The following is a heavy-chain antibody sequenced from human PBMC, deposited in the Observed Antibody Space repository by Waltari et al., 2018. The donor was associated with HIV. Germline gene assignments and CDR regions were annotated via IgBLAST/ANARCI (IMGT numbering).Heavy chain of an antibody. V-gene: IGHV3-64D*06. CDR1: GFTFSSYA. Sequence: QVVESGGGLVQPGGSLRLSCSASGFTFSSYAMPWVRQAPGKGLEYVSAISSNGGSTYYADSVKGRFTISRDNSKNTLYLQMSSLRAEDTAVYYCVKVLDFWSGTAFDYWGQGTLVTVSS. D-gene: IGHD3-3*01. J-gene: IGHJ4*02. CDR3: VKVLDFWSGTAFDY. CDR2: ISSNGGST.